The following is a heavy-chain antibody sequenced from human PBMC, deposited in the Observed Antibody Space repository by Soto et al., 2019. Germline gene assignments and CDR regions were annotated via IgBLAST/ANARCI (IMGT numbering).Heavy chain of an antibody. Sequence: PGGSLRLSCAVSGFTFSNAWMSWVRQAPGKGLEWVGRIKSKADGGTADYPAPVKGRFTISRDDSENTLYLQMNSLKTEDTAVYYCTTVTVVDVHSDHWGQGTLVTVSS. CDR2: IKSKADGGTA. CDR1: GFTFSNAW. V-gene: IGHV3-15*01. J-gene: IGHJ4*02. CDR3: TTVTVVDVHSDH. D-gene: IGHD2-15*01.